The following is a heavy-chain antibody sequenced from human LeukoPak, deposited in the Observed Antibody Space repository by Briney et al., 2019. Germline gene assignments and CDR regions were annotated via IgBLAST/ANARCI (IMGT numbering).Heavy chain of an antibody. J-gene: IGHJ4*02. CDR1: GGSISSYY. V-gene: IGHV4-59*01. D-gene: IGHD1-26*01. Sequence: SETLSLTCTVSGGSISSYYWSWIRQPPGKGLEWIGYIYYSGSTNYNPSLKSRVTISVDTSKNQFSLKLSSVTAADTAVYYCARGGSGSYSGPYYFDYWGQGTLVTVSS. CDR2: IYYSGST. CDR3: ARGGSGSYSGPYYFDY.